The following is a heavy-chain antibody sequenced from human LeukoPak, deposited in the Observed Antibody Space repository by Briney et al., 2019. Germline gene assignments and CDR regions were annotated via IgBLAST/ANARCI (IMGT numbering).Heavy chain of an antibody. CDR3: ARETVEMATIRAAFDI. Sequence: GGSLRLSCAPSGFTFSSYSMNWVRQAPGKGLEWVSSISSSSSYIYYADSVKGRFTISRDNAKNSLYLQMNSLRAEDTAVYYCARETVEMATIRAAFDIWGQGTMVTVSS. CDR1: GFTFSSYS. D-gene: IGHD5-24*01. V-gene: IGHV3-21*01. CDR2: ISSSSSYI. J-gene: IGHJ3*02.